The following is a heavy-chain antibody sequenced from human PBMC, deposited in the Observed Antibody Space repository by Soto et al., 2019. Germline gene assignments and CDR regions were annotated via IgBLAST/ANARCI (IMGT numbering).Heavy chain of an antibody. CDR2: LYYSGST. V-gene: IGHV4-61*01. Sequence: QVQLQESGPGLVKPSETLSLSCSVSGGSVSSANYYWTWIRQSPGKGLEWIGCLYYSGSTNYNPSLKGRVTISVDTSKNLFSLRLTSATAADTAVYYCARGTVAGPDYWGQGTLVSVSS. CDR3: ARGTVAGPDY. J-gene: IGHJ4*02. CDR1: GGSVSSANYY. D-gene: IGHD6-19*01.